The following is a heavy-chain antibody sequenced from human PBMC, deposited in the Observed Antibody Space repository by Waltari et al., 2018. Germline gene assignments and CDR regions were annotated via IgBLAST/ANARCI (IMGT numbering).Heavy chain of an antibody. Sequence: QVQLVESGGGVVQPGRSLRLSCVASGFTFSNYGMHWVRQAPGKGLGWGAGRWNEGSNKYYADSVKGRFTISRDNSNTMLYLQMNSLRVEDTAVYYCARLTTSGYYFFDSWGQGSLVTVSS. CDR2: RWNEGSNK. D-gene: IGHD5-12*01. J-gene: IGHJ4*02. CDR3: ARLTTSGYYFFDS. CDR1: GFTFSNYG. V-gene: IGHV3-33*01.